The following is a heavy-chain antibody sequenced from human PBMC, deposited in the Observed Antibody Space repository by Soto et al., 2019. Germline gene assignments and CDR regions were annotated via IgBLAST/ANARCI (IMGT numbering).Heavy chain of an antibody. Sequence: ETLSLTCTVSGGSISSYYWSWIRQPPGKGLEWIGYIYCSGSTNYNPSLKSRVTISVDTSKNRFSLKLSSVTAADTAVYYCARYGSGSSVWFDPWGQGTLVTV. CDR3: ARYGSGSSVWFDP. V-gene: IGHV4-59*01. CDR2: IYCSGST. D-gene: IGHD3-10*01. J-gene: IGHJ5*02. CDR1: GGSISSYY.